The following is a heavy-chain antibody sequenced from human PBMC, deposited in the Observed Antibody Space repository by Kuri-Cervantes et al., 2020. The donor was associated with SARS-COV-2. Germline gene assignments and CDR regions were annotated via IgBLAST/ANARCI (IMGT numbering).Heavy chain of an antibody. Sequence: SETLSLTCAVSGGSIRSGGYSWSWIRQPPGKGLEWIGSIYHSGSTYYNPSLKSRVTISVDRSKNQFSLKLSSVTAADTAVYYCATHAREGPNRGVNDDAFDIWGQGTMVTVSS. V-gene: IGHV4-30-2*01. J-gene: IGHJ3*02. CDR3: ATHAREGPNRGVNDDAFDI. CDR1: GGSIRSGGYS. CDR2: IYHSGST. D-gene: IGHD3-10*01.